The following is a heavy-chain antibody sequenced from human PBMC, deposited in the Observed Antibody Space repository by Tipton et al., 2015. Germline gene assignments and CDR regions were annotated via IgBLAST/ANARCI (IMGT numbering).Heavy chain of an antibody. V-gene: IGHV3-33*08. J-gene: IGHJ3*02. D-gene: IGHD6-19*01. Sequence: QLVQSGGGVVQPGTSLRLSCEASGFDFGTYAMHWVRQAPGKGLEWVAFTWYDGSESHYADSVKGRFTIYRDNFENKVFLQMNILRGDDTAVYYCAGDPPSSGFAFAIWGQGTVVTVSS. CDR1: GFDFGTYA. CDR2: TWYDGSES. CDR3: AGDPPSSGFAFAI.